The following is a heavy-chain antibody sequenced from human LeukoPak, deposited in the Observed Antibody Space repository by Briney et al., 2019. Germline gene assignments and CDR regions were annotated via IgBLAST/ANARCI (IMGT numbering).Heavy chain of an antibody. CDR1: GGSISSSSYY. Sequence: SETLSLTCTVSGGSISSSSYYWGWIRQPPGKGLEWIGSIYYSGSTYYNPSLKSRVTISVDTSKNQFSLKLSSVTAADTAVYYCARDDYYDSSGYYVLWGQGTLVTVSS. J-gene: IGHJ4*02. CDR2: IYYSGST. CDR3: ARDDYYDSSGYYVL. V-gene: IGHV4-39*02. D-gene: IGHD3-22*01.